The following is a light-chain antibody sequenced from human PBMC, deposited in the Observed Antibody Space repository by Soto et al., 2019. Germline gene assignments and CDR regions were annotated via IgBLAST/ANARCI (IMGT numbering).Light chain of an antibody. CDR1: QDLTNY. V-gene: IGKV1-33*01. J-gene: IGKJ2*01. Sequence: DIQMTQSPPSLAASVGDRVTITCQASQDLTNYLNWYQQKPGEAPKLLSYDTITLEEGVPSRFSGGGSGTDFTVTINGLQPEDAAIYSCQQYVNLPYTFGQGTKLEIK. CDR3: QQYVNLPYT. CDR2: DTI.